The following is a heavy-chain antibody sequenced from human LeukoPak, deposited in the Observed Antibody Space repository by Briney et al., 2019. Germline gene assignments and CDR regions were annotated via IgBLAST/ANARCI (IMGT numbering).Heavy chain of an antibody. CDR1: GGTFSSYT. CDR3: ARDCSGGSCYGY. J-gene: IGHJ4*02. V-gene: IGHV1-69*04. D-gene: IGHD2-15*01. CDR2: IIPILGIA. Sequence: SVKVSCKASGGTFSSYTISWVRQAPGQGLEWMGRIIPILGIANYAQKFQGRVTITADKSTSTAYTELSSLRSEDTAVYYCARDCSGGSCYGYWGQGTLVTVSS.